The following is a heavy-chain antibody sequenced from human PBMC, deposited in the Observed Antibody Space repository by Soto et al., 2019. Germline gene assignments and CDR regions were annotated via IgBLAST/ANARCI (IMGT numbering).Heavy chain of an antibody. CDR2: ISYDGSNK. CDR1: GFTFSSYD. CDR3: AKEAVGATPDY. Sequence: QVQLVESGGGVVQPGRSLRLSCAAAGFTFSSYDMHWVRQAPGKGLEWVAVISYDGSNKYYADSVKGRFTISRDNSKNTLYLPLNRLTAEDTAVYYCAKEAVGATPDYWGQGTLVTVSS. V-gene: IGHV3-30*18. D-gene: IGHD1-26*01. J-gene: IGHJ4*02.